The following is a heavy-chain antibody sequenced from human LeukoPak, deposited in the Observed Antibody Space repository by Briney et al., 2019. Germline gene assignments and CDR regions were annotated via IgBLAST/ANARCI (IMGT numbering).Heavy chain of an antibody. J-gene: IGHJ2*01. CDR2: INTDGSST. CDR3: ARVGTVTTLGYFDL. V-gene: IGHV3-74*01. CDR1: GFTFSSYW. D-gene: IGHD4-11*01. Sequence: PGGSLRLSCAASGFTFSSYWMHWVRQAPGKGLVWVSRINTDGSSTSYADSVKGRFTISRDNAKNTLYLQMNSRRAGDTAVYYCARVGTVTTLGYFDLWGRGTLVTVSS.